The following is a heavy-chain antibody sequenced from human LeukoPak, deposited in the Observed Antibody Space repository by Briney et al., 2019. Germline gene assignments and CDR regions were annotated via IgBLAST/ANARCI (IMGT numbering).Heavy chain of an antibody. D-gene: IGHD2-21*01. CDR2: TSSDGTNK. J-gene: IGHJ4*02. V-gene: IGHV3-30*04. CDR3: ARDRGSPLRKPIPRDYYFDS. Sequence: GRSLRLSCAASGFTFSSYDMHWVRQAPGKGLEWVAVTSSDGTNKYSADSVKGRFTISRDNSKNTLYLQMNSLRAEDTAVYFCARDRGSPLRKPIPRDYYFDSWGQGSLVTVSS. CDR1: GFTFSSYD.